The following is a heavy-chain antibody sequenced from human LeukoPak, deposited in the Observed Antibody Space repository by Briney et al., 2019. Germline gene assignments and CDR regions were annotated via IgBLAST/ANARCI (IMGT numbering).Heavy chain of an antibody. CDR1: GGSISSYY. CDR2: IYYSGST. D-gene: IGHD5-24*01. Sequence: PSETLSPTCTVSGGSISSYYWSWIRQPPGKGLEWIGYIYYSGSTNYNPSLKSRVTISVDTSKNQFSLKLTSVTAADTALYYCVIRDGYNYDYWGQGILVTVSS. CDR3: VIRDGYNYDY. J-gene: IGHJ4*02. V-gene: IGHV4-59*12.